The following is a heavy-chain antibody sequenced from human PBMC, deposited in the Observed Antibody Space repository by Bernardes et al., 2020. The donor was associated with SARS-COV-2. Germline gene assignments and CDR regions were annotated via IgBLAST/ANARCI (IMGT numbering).Heavy chain of an antibody. CDR1: GGSISSSSYY. J-gene: IGHJ6*02. CDR3: ARQVESIVGGNYGMDV. CDR2: IYYSGST. Sequence: ETSSLTSTVSGGSISSSSYYWGWIRQTPGQGLKWIGSIYYSGSTYYNPSLKSRVTISVDTSKNQFSLKLSSVTAADTAVYYCARQVESIVGGNYGMDVWGQGTTVTGSS. V-gene: IGHV4-39*01. D-gene: IGHD1-26*01.